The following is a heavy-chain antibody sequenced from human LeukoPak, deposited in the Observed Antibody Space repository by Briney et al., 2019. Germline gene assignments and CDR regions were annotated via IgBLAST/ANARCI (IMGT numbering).Heavy chain of an antibody. J-gene: IGHJ3*02. CDR3: ARARVATTLDDAFDI. CDR1: GYTFTGYY. CDR2: INPNSGGT. Sequence: ASVKVSCKASGYTFTGYYMHWVRQAPGQGLEWMGWINPNSGGTNYAQKFQGWVTMTRDTSISTAYMELSRLRSDDTAVYYCARARVATTLDDAFDIWGQGTMVTVSS. V-gene: IGHV1-2*04. D-gene: IGHD5-12*01.